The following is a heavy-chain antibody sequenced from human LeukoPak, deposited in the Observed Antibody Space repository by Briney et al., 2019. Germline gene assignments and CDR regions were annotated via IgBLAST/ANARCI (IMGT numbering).Heavy chain of an antibody. D-gene: IGHD6-19*01. Sequence: ASVKVSCKASGYTFTSYAMNWVRQAPGQGLEWMGWINTNTGNPTYAQGFTGRFVFSLDTSVSTAYLQISSLKAEDTAVYYCARNPSSGWYLRYYYYYMDVWGKGTTVTVSS. CDR3: ARNPSSGWYLRYYYYYMDV. V-gene: IGHV7-4-1*02. J-gene: IGHJ6*03. CDR1: GYTFTSYA. CDR2: INTNTGNP.